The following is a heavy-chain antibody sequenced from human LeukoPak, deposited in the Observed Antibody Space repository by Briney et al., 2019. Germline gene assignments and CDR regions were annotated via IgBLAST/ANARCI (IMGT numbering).Heavy chain of an antibody. CDR2: ISGSGDST. CDR1: GFTFSNYA. J-gene: IGHJ4*02. CDR3: TRHGLDDYDSSGTFDY. D-gene: IGHD3-22*01. Sequence: GGSLRLSCAASGFTFSNYAMRWVRQAPGKGLEWVSGISGSGDSTYYADSVKGRFTISRDNSKNTLYLQMNSLRAEDTAVYYCTRHGLDDYDSSGTFDYWGQGTLVTVSS. V-gene: IGHV3-23*01.